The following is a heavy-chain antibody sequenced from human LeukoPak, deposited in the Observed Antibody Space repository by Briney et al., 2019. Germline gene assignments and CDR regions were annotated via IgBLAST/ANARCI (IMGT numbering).Heavy chain of an antibody. CDR1: GFTFSSYG. J-gene: IGHJ3*01. V-gene: IGHV3-23*01. Sequence: GGSLRLSCAASGFTFSSYGMSWVRQAPGKGLEWVSTISGRGDFTYFADSVKGRFTISRDNSKNTLYLQMNSLRAEDAAVYYCARSNGDYVGLAFDFWGQGAMVTVSS. CDR2: ISGRGDFT. D-gene: IGHD4-17*01. CDR3: ARSNGDYVGLAFDF.